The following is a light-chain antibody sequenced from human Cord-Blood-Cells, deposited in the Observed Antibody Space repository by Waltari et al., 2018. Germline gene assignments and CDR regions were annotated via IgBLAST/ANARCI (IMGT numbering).Light chain of an antibody. CDR2: DAS. Sequence: DIQMTQSPSSLSASVGDRLTITCQASQDISNYLNWYQQKPGKAPKLLIYDASNLETGVPSRFSGSGSGTDFTFTISSLQPEDIATYYCQQYDNLPSWTFGQGTKVEIK. J-gene: IGKJ1*01. CDR1: QDISNY. V-gene: IGKV1-33*01. CDR3: QQYDNLPSWT.